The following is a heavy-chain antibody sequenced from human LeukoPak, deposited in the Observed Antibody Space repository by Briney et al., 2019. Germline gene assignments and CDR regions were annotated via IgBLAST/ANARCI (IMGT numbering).Heavy chain of an antibody. CDR3: ARGRSDSSGYYYFDY. J-gene: IGHJ4*02. CDR2: IYTSGST. Sequence: SETLSLTCTVSGGSISSYYWSWIRQPAGKGLEWIGRIYTSGSTNYNPSLKSRVTMSVGTSKNQFSLKLSSVTAADTAVYYCARGRSDSSGYYYFDYWGQGTLVTVSS. V-gene: IGHV4-4*07. D-gene: IGHD3-22*01. CDR1: GGSISSYY.